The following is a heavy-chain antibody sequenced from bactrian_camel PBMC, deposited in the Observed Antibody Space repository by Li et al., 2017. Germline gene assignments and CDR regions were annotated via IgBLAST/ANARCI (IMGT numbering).Heavy chain of an antibody. J-gene: IGHJ4*01. D-gene: IGHD2*01. CDR2: IDSDGTI. V-gene: IGHV3S26*01. CDR1: GYSSRRYC. Sequence: HVQLVESGGGSVQAGGSLRLSCAVSGYSSRRYCMGWFRQAPGKEREGVAGIDSDGTISYARSVKGRFTISKDHAKNTLYLQMTDLKAEDTAMYYCVADCIGMGHIVVVPGTFGQGTQVTV.